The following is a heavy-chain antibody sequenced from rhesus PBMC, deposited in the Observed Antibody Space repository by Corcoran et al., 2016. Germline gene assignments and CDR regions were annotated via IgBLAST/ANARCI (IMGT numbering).Heavy chain of an antibody. CDR3: TKDLESSYYGDY. Sequence: EVQLVESGGGLAKPGGSLRLSCAASGFTFNNYTMHWVRQAPGKGLEWVSAISSGGRPHDADSVKGRFTISRDNAKNPMSRQMNSLRAEDTAVYYCTKDLESSYYGDYWGQGVLVTVSS. J-gene: IGHJ4*01. CDR2: ISSGGRP. V-gene: IGHV3-103*01. D-gene: IGHD3-16*01. CDR1: GFTFNNYT.